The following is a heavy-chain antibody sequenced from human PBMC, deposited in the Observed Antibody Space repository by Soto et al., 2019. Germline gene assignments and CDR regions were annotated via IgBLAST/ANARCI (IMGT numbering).Heavy chain of an antibody. J-gene: IGHJ6*02. V-gene: IGHV1-2*02. CDR1: GYTFTGYY. CDR2: INPNSGGT. D-gene: IGHD6-13*01. Sequence: VASVKVSCKASGYTFTGYYMHWVRQAPGQGLEWMGWINPNSGGTNYAQKFQGRVTMTRDTSISTAYMELSRLRSDDTAVYYCARESSSSWEYYYYYGMDVWGQGTKVTVSS. CDR3: ARESSSSWEYYYYYGMDV.